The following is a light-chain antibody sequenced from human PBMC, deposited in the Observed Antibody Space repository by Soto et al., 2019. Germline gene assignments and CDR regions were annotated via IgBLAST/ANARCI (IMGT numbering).Light chain of an antibody. CDR2: KVS. CDR1: SSDIGDYNY. Sequence: QSVLTQPASVSGSPGQSITISCTGTSSDIGDYNYVSWYQQHPGKAPKLVISKVSNRPSGISNRFSGSKSGNTASLTISGLQAEDEADYYCTSYTSASVYVFGPGTKLTVL. CDR3: TSYTSASVYV. V-gene: IGLV2-14*01. J-gene: IGLJ1*01.